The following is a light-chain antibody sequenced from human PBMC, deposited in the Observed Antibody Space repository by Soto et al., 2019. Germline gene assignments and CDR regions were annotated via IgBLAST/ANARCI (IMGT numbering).Light chain of an antibody. J-gene: IGKJ1*01. V-gene: IGKV3-20*01. CDR1: QSLSNNIY. CDR2: GAS. CDR3: QQYGNSPQT. Sequence: ILFTQSPATLSLSPGERVTISCRASQSLSNNIYLAWYQQKTGQAPRILIYGASSRATGIPNRFSGSGSGTDFTLTISRLEPEDFEVYYCQQYGNSPQTFGQGTKVDIK.